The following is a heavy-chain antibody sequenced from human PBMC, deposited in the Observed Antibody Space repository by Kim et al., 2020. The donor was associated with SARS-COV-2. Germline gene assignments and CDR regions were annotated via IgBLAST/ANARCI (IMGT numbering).Heavy chain of an antibody. CDR2: IKSKTDGGTT. J-gene: IGHJ4*02. D-gene: IGHD3-16*02. CDR3: TTDSEGLMITFGGVIVTY. Sequence: GGSLRLSCAASGFTFSNAWMSWVRQAPGKGLEWVGRIKSKTDGGTTDYAAPVKGRFTISRDDSKNTLYLQMNSLKTEDTAVYYCTTDSEGLMITFGGVIVTYWGQGTLVTVSS. V-gene: IGHV3-15*01. CDR1: GFTFSNAW.